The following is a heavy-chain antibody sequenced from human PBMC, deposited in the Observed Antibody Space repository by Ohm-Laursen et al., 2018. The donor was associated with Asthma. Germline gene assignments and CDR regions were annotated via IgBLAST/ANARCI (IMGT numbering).Heavy chain of an antibody. V-gene: IGHV3-23*01. J-gene: IGHJ4*02. Sequence: SLRLSCAASGYTFSRYSIHWVRQVPGKGLEWVSAISGNSDSSYYADSVKDRFTISRDNSNNTLYLQIKSLRAEDTALYYCAKDQQRLVNGDFDSWGQGTLVTVSS. CDR3: AKDQQRLVNGDFDS. CDR2: ISGNSDSS. CDR1: GYTFSRYS. D-gene: IGHD6-13*01.